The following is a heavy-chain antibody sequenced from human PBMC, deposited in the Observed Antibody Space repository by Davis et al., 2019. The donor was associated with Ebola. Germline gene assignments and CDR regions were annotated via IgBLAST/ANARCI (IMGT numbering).Heavy chain of an antibody. CDR1: GYTFTSYG. J-gene: IGHJ4*02. CDR2: ISAYNGNT. Sequence: AASVKVSCKASGYTFTSYGISWVRQAPGQGLEWMGWISAYNGNTNYAQKLQGRVTMTTDTSTSTAYMELNSLRAEDTAVYYCARVSGDYELYYFDYWGQGTLVTVSS. D-gene: IGHD4-17*01. CDR3: ARVSGDYELYYFDY. V-gene: IGHV1-18*01.